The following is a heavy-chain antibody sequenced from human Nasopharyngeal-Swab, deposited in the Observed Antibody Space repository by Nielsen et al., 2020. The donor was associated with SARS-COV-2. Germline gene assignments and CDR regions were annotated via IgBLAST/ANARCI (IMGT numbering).Heavy chain of an antibody. D-gene: IGHD5-18*01. CDR2: ISSSSSYI. CDR1: GFTFSSYS. CDR3: AKLTLDTPRPDV. V-gene: IGHV3-21*01. J-gene: IGHJ6*02. Sequence: GESLKISCAASGFTFSSYSMNWVRQAPGKGLEWVSSISSSSSYIYYADSVKGRFTISRDNAKNSLHLQMNSLRAEDTAVYYCAKLTLDTPRPDVWGQGTTVTVSS.